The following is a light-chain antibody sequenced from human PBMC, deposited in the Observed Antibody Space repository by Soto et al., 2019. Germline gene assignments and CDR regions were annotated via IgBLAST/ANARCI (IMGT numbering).Light chain of an antibody. J-gene: IGLJ2*01. CDR3: SSFTSSSTLV. V-gene: IGLV2-14*01. CDR1: SSDVGGYNY. CDR2: DVS. Sequence: QCALTQPASVSGSPGQSITISCTGTSSDVGGYNYVSWYQQHPGKAPKLMIYDVSNRPSGVSNRFSGSKSDNTASLTISGLQAEDEADYYCSSFTSSSTLVFGGGTKVTVL.